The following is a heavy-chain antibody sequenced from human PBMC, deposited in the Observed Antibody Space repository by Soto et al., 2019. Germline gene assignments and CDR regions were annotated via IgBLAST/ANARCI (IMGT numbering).Heavy chain of an antibody. Sequence: QVQLQESGPGLVKPSETLSLTCTVSGGSISSYYWSWIRQPPGKGLEWIGYIYYSGSTNYKPSLKSRVTISVDTSKNQFSLKLSSVTAADTAVYYCAMVPTVSYYYMDVWGKGTTVTVSS. J-gene: IGHJ6*03. D-gene: IGHD4-4*01. CDR1: GGSISSYY. CDR3: AMVPTVSYYYMDV. CDR2: IYYSGST. V-gene: IGHV4-59*01.